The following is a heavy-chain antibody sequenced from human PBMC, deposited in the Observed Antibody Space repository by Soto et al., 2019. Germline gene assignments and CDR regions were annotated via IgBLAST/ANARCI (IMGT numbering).Heavy chain of an antibody. CDR3: ARAVSGILTGYFPSWFDP. Sequence: QVQLQESGPGLVKPSQTLSLTCTVSGGSISSGGYYWSWIRQHPGKGLEWIGYIYYSGSTYYDPSLKSRVTISVDTSKNQFSLKLSSVTAADTAVYYCARAVSGILTGYFPSWFDPWGQGTLVTVSS. J-gene: IGHJ5*02. CDR2: IYYSGST. CDR1: GGSISSGGYY. V-gene: IGHV4-31*03. D-gene: IGHD3-9*01.